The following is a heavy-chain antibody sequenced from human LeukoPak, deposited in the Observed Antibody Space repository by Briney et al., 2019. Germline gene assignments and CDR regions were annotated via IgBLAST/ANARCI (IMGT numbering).Heavy chain of an antibody. CDR2: ISAYNGNT. Sequence: EASVKVSCKAAGYTFTSYGISWVRQAPGQGLEWMGWISAYNGNTNYAQKLQGRVTMTRDTSISTAYMELSRLRSDDTAVYYCARDLLGYCSSTSCYTGAFDIWGQGTMVTVSS. J-gene: IGHJ3*02. V-gene: IGHV1-18*01. D-gene: IGHD2-2*02. CDR1: GYTFTSYG. CDR3: ARDLLGYCSSTSCYTGAFDI.